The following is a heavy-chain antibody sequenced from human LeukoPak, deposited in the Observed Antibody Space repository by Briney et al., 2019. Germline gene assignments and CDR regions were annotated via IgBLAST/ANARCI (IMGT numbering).Heavy chain of an antibody. CDR1: GFTFTRYW. CDR3: ARDSYEVRATFDY. Sequence: GGSLTLSCAASGFTFTRYWMHWVRQVPGKGLVWVSRINIDGTTTNYADSVKGRFTVSRDNAKNTLYLQVNSLRVEDTAVYYCARDSYEVRATFDYWGQGTLVTVSS. CDR2: INIDGTTT. D-gene: IGHD1-26*01. V-gene: IGHV3-74*01. J-gene: IGHJ4*02.